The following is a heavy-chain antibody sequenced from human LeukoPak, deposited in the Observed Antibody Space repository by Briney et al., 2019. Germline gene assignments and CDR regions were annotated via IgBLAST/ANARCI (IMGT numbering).Heavy chain of an antibody. Sequence: PSETLSLTCTVSGGSISNYYWSWIRQPPGKGLEWIGYIYYSGSTNYNPSLKSRVTISVDTSKNQFSLKLSSVTAADTAVYYCARGQTYSSSWTDYWGQETLVTVSS. CDR2: IYYSGST. V-gene: IGHV4-59*01. D-gene: IGHD6-13*01. CDR1: GGSISNYY. J-gene: IGHJ4*02. CDR3: ARGQTYSSSWTDY.